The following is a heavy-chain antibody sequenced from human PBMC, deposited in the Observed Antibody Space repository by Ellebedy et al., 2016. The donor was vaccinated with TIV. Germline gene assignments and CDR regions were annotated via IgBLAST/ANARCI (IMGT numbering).Heavy chain of an antibody. CDR3: ARDRGMATRENWFDP. J-gene: IGHJ5*02. CDR1: GFTFTSSA. Sequence: AASVKVSCKASGFTFTSSAVQWVRQARGQRLEWIGWIVVGSGNTNYAQKFQERVTITRDMSTSTAYMELSSLRSEDTAVYYCARDRGMATRENWFDPWGQGTLVTVSS. CDR2: IVVGSGNT. V-gene: IGHV1-58*01. D-gene: IGHD5-24*01.